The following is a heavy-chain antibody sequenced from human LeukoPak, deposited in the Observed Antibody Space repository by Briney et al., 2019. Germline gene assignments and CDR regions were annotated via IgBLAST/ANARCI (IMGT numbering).Heavy chain of an antibody. Sequence: AGGSLRLSCAASGFTFSNYAMTWVPQAPGKGLEWVSTISDSGSTFYADSVKGRFTISRDNSKNTLFLQMNGLRADDTAVYYCAKDWPSEWQQLPDYDAVDVWGQGTMVTVSS. V-gene: IGHV3-23*01. J-gene: IGHJ3*01. D-gene: IGHD6-13*01. CDR3: AKDWPSEWQQLPDYDAVDV. CDR2: ISDSGST. CDR1: GFTFSNYA.